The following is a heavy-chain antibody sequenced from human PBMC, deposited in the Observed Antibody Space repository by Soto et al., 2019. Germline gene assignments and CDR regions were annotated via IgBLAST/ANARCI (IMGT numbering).Heavy chain of an antibody. D-gene: IGHD3-3*01. J-gene: IGHJ6*02. CDR2: IIPIFGTA. V-gene: IGHV1-69*13. CDR3: ARPETYYDFWSGYPTHYYYGMDV. Sequence: SVKVSCKASGGTFSSYAISWVRQAPGQGLEWMGGIIPIFGTANYAQKFQGRVTITADESTSTAYMELSSLRSEDTAVYYCARPETYYDFWSGYPTHYYYGMDVWGQGTTVTVSS. CDR1: GGTFSSYA.